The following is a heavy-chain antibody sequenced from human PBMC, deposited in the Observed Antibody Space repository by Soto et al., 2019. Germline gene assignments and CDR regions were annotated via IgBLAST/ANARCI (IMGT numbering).Heavy chain of an antibody. V-gene: IGHV4-30-2*02. J-gene: IGHJ4*02. D-gene: IGHD3-22*01. CDR1: GGSISSGGNS. CDR2: IYHSGST. Sequence: SETLSLTCAVSGGSISSGGNSWSWIRQPPGKGLEWIGYIYHSGSTYYNPSLKSRVTISLDTSKNQFSLKLSSVTAADTPVYYCARNNGRENYYDSSGYWYYFDYWGEGILVTVSS. CDR3: ARNNGRENYYDSSGYWYYFDY.